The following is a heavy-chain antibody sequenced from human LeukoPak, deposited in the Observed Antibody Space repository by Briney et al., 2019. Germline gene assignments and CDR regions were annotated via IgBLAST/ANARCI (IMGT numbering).Heavy chain of an antibody. J-gene: IGHJ3*02. Sequence: SETLSLTCAVYGGSFSGYYWSWIRRPPGKGLEWIGEINHSGSTNDNPSLKSRVTISVDTSKNQFSLKLSSVTAADTAVYYCARNRLTTKYYYDSSGYYPVRSGAFDIWGQGTMVTVSS. CDR3: ARNRLTTKYYYDSSGYYPVRSGAFDI. V-gene: IGHV4-34*01. CDR1: GGSFSGYY. CDR2: INHSGST. D-gene: IGHD3-22*01.